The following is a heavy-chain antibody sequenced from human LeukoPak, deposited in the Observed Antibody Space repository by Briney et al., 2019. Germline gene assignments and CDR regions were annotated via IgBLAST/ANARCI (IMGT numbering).Heavy chain of an antibody. CDR1: GFTVSSNY. CDR3: SRDRLGGLDH. Sequence: GSLRLSCAASGFTVSSNYMSWVRQAPGKGLEWVSSISTTSSYIFYVESLKGRFTVSRDNAKNSEYLQMNSLRPEDTAVYYCSRDRLGGLDHWGQGTLVTVSS. V-gene: IGHV3-21*01. J-gene: IGHJ4*02. CDR2: ISTTSSYI. D-gene: IGHD5-12*01.